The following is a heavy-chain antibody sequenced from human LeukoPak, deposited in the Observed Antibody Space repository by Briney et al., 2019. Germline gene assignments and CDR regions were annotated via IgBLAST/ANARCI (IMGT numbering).Heavy chain of an antibody. J-gene: IGHJ4*02. Sequence: PSQTLSLTCDVSAGSISSGGHYWSWIRQLPGEGLEWIGYIYYSGSTYYNPSLKSRLTISVDTSKNQFSLKLSSVTAADTAVYYCARAPTWFGELYFDYWGQGTLVTVSS. V-gene: IGHV4-31*11. CDR3: ARAPTWFGELYFDY. CDR2: IYYSGST. D-gene: IGHD3-10*01. CDR1: AGSISSGGHY.